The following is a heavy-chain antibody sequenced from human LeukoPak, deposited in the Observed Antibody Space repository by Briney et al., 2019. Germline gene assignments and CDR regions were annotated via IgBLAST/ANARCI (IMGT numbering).Heavy chain of an antibody. CDR2: ISSSSGHT. V-gene: IGHV3-11*06. D-gene: IGHD4-23*01. CDR3: ARLSAVVTLGAFDI. J-gene: IGHJ3*02. CDR1: GFTFSDYY. Sequence: PGGSLRLSCAASGFTFSDYYMTWIRQAPGEGLEWVSYISSSSGHTKYADSVKGRFTISRDNAKNSLYLQMDTLRAEDTAAYYCARLSAVVTLGAFDIWGQGTMVTVSS.